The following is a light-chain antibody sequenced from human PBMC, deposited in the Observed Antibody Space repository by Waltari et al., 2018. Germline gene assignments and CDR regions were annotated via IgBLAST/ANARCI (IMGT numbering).Light chain of an antibody. CDR2: GAS. Sequence: ETVMTQSPATLSVSPGERATLSCRASQSVSSNLAWYQQKPGQPPRLLIYGASTRATGIPGRFSGSASGTEFTLTISSLQSEDFAVYYCHQYYNGPQTFGQGTKVEIK. V-gene: IGKV3-15*01. CDR1: QSVSSN. J-gene: IGKJ1*01. CDR3: HQYYNGPQT.